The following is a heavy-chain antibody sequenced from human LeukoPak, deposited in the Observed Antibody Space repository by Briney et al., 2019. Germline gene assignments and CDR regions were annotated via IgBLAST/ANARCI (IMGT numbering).Heavy chain of an antibody. CDR1: GFIFSNYG. J-gene: IGHJ4*02. D-gene: IGHD2-2*02. CDR2: ISDDGGNK. V-gene: IGHV3-30*18. CDR3: ANSPTYCSSTNCYINY. Sequence: GGSLRLSCAASGFIFSNYGMHWVRQAPGKGLEWVAVISDDGGNKYYVDSVKGRFTISRDNSKNTLYMQMNSLRSEDTAVYYCANSPTYCSSTNCYINYWGQGTLVAVSS.